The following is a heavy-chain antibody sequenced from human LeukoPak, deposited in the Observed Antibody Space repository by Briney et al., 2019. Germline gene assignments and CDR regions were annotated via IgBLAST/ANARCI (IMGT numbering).Heavy chain of an antibody. V-gene: IGHV4-38-2*02. CDR2: IYHTGST. D-gene: IGHD3-10*01. J-gene: IGHJ5*02. CDR3: AREQRSGQNNWFDP. CDR1: GHSISSAYY. Sequence: SETLSLTCAVSGHSISSAYYWGWIRQPPGKGLEWIGSIYHTGSTYYNPSLKSRITISVGTSKNQFSLKLSSVTAADTAVYYCAREQRSGQNNWFDPWGQGTLVTVSS.